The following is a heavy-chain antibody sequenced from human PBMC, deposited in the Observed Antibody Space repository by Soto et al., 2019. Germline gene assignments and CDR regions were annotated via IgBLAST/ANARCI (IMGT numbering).Heavy chain of an antibody. J-gene: IGHJ4*02. D-gene: IGHD2-15*01. CDR3: ARQYCSGGSCYTLDY. CDR1: GYTFTSYF. CDR2: INPSGGST. Sequence: QVQLVQSGAEVKKPGASVKVSCKASGYTFTSYFMHWVRQAPGQGLEWMGIINPSGGSTSYAQKFQGRVTXTWXXSXRTVYMELSSLRSEDTAVYYCARQYCSGGSCYTLDYWGQGTLVTVSS. V-gene: IGHV1-46*01.